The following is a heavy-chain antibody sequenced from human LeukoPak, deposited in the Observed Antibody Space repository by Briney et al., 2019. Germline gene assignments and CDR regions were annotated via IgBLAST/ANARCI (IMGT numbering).Heavy chain of an antibody. CDR1: GYTFTSYG. Sequence: ASVKVSCKASGYTFTSYGISWVRQAPGQGLEWMAKINPNTGDTNYAQKFQGRVTMTRDTSISTAYMELSRLRSDDTAVYYCARAPSIRVITNFDYWGQGTLVTVSS. J-gene: IGHJ4*02. CDR2: INPNTGDT. D-gene: IGHD3-16*02. CDR3: ARAPSIRVITNFDY. V-gene: IGHV1-2*02.